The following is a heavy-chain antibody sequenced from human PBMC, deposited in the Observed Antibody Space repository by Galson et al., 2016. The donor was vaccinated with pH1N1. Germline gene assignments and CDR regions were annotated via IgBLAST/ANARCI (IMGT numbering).Heavy chain of an antibody. D-gene: IGHD3-10*01. CDR1: NGSISSDDYY. V-gene: IGHV4-30-4*08. CDR2: IYYSGTT. Sequence: SLTCTVSNGSISSDDYYWTWIRQPPGKGLEWIGYIYYSGTTYYNPALKSRVTISIDTSKNQFSLKLNSVTAADTAIYFCARVGITIVRGAIDYWGQGTLVIVSS. J-gene: IGHJ4*02. CDR3: ARVGITIVRGAIDY.